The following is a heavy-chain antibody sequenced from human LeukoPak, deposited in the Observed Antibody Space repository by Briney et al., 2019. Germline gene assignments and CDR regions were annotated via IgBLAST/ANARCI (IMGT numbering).Heavy chain of an antibody. CDR2: INPSAGTT. V-gene: IGHV1-46*01. CDR1: GYSFTNHY. J-gene: IGHJ6*02. D-gene: IGHD6-19*01. Sequence: ASVKVSCKASGYSFTNHYMHWVRQAPGQGLEWMGLINPSAGTTTYAQKLQGRVTVTRDTSTSTVYMDLSSLKSEDTAVYYCARGKSSVWPVGLCMDVWGQGTTVTVSS. CDR3: ARGKSSVWPVGLCMDV.